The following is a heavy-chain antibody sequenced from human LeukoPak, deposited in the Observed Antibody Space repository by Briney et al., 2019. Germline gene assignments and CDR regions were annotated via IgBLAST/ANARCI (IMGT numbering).Heavy chain of an antibody. D-gene: IGHD5-18*01. V-gene: IGHV1-69*04. J-gene: IGHJ6*02. CDR3: AYVDTAMVTNYYYGMDV. CDR2: IIPILGIA. Sequence: GSSVKVSCKASGGTFSSYAISWVRQAPGQGLEWMGRIIPILGIANYAQKFQGRVTITADKSTSTAYMELSSLRSEDTAVYYCAYVDTAMVTNYYYGMDVWGQRTTVTVSS. CDR1: GGTFSSYA.